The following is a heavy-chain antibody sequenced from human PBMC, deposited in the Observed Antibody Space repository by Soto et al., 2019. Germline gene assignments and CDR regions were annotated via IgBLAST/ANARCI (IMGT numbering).Heavy chain of an antibody. CDR2: IYPGDSDT. CDR1: GYSFPSYW. V-gene: IGHV5-51*01. D-gene: IGHD2-2*02. J-gene: IGHJ4*02. Sequence: GESLKISCQGSGYSFPSYWIGWVRQMPGKGLEWMGIIYPGDSDTTYSPSFKGQFTISADKSISTVYLQWSSLKASDAAMYYCACSGRSYTLFEYWGQGTPVTVSS. CDR3: ACSGRSYTLFEY.